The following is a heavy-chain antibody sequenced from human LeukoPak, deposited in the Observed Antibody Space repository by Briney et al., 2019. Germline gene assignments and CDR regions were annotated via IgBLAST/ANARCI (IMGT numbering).Heavy chain of an antibody. CDR3: ARNIAVAGTEWFDP. Sequence: GASVKVSCKASGGTFSSYAISWVRQAPGQGLEWMGRIIPIFGIANYAQKFQGRVTITADKSTSAAYMELSSLRSEDTAVYYCARNIAVAGTEWFDPWGQGTLVTVSP. V-gene: IGHV1-69*04. D-gene: IGHD6-19*01. CDR1: GGTFSSYA. J-gene: IGHJ5*02. CDR2: IIPIFGIA.